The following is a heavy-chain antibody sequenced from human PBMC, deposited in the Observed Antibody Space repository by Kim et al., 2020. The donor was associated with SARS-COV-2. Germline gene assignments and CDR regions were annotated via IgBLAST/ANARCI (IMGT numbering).Heavy chain of an antibody. J-gene: IGHJ4*02. D-gene: IGHD1-1*01. Sequence: YYTDSVKGRFTISRDNAKNSLYLQMNSLRAEDTAVYYCARDKEYDAIIDYWGQGTLVTVSS. CDR3: ARDKEYDAIIDY. V-gene: IGHV3-21*01.